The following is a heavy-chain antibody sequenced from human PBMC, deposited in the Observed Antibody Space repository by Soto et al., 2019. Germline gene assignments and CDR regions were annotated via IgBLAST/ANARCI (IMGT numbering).Heavy chain of an antibody. CDR1: GFTFKTHA. CDR3: GKDVGDYVPYYYGVDV. J-gene: IGHJ6*02. CDR2: IAYDGNEK. D-gene: IGHD1-26*01. V-gene: IGHV3-30*18. Sequence: QVQLVESGGGVVQPGTSLRLSCAASGFTFKTHAMHWVRQAPGKGLEWMAVIAYDGNEKFYADSVKGRFTISRDNSKNALYLQINTLRNEDTAVYYCGKDVGDYVPYYYGVDVWGQVTTVTVSS.